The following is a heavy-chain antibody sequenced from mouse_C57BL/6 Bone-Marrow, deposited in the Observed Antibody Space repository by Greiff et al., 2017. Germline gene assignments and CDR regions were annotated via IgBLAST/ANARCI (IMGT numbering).Heavy chain of an antibody. Sequence: QVQLQQSGPELVKPGASVKISCKASGYAFSSYWMTWVKQRPGKGLEWIGRIYPGDGDTNYNETFKGKATMTADKSSSTAYMQLSSLTSEDSAVYFFAAMVTTEVVDYWGQGTTLTVSS. CDR1: GYAFSSYW. CDR3: AAMVTTEVVDY. CDR2: IYPGDGDT. J-gene: IGHJ2*01. D-gene: IGHD2-2*01. V-gene: IGHV1-82*01.